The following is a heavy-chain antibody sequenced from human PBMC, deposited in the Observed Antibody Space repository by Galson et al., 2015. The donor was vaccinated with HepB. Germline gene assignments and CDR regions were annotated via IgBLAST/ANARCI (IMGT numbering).Heavy chain of an antibody. CDR1: GFTVSSSH. V-gene: IGHV3-30*18. J-gene: IGHJ4*02. CDR2: VSYDGLNK. CDR3: AKASSSGSGCDFLLAY. D-gene: IGHD6-19*01. Sequence: SLRLSCAASGFTVSSSHMHWVRQAPGKGLEWVAVVSYDGLNKYYAASVKGRFTISRDTYKNTLYLQMNSLRPDDAALYYCAKASSSGSGCDFLLAYWGQGTLVTVSS.